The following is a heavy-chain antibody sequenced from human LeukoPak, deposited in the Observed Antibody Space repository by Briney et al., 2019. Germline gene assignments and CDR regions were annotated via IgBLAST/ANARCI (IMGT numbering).Heavy chain of an antibody. CDR2: IYYSGST. CDR3: ARAEQQLGYYFDY. CDR1: GGSISSYY. D-gene: IGHD6-13*01. Sequence: SETLSLTCTVSGGSISSYYWSWIRQPPGKGLEWIGYIYYSGSTNYNPSLKSRVTISVDTSKNQFSLKLSSVIAADTAVYYCARAEQQLGYYFDYWGQGTLVTVSS. V-gene: IGHV4-59*01. J-gene: IGHJ4*02.